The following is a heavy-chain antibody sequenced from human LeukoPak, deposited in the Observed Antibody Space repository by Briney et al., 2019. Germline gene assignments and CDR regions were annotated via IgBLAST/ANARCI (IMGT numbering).Heavy chain of an antibody. V-gene: IGHV4-34*01. CDR2: INHSGST. CDR3: ARDACTSTTCSGAPFDP. CDR1: GGSFSYYY. J-gene: IGHJ5*02. Sequence: PSETLSLTCAVYGGSFSYYYWSWIRQPPGKGLEWIGEINHSGSTNYNPSLKSRVTISVDTSKNQFSLKVSSVTAADTAVYYCARDACTSTTCSGAPFDPWGQGTLVTVSS. D-gene: IGHD2-2*01.